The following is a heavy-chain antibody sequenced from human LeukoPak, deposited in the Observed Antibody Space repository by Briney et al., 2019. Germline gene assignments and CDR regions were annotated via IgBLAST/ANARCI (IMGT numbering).Heavy chain of an antibody. Sequence: SETLSLTCAVYGGSFSGYYWSWIRQPPGKGLEWIWEINHSGSTNYNPSLKSRVTISVDTSKNQFSLKLSSVTAADTAVYYCARDRTRVGAGAFDIWGQGTMVTVSS. CDR2: INHSGST. D-gene: IGHD1-26*01. CDR3: ARDRTRVGAGAFDI. CDR1: GGSFSGYY. V-gene: IGHV4-34*01. J-gene: IGHJ3*02.